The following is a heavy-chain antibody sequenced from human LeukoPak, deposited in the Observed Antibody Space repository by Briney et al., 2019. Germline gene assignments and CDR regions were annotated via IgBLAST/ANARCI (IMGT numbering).Heavy chain of an antibody. CDR2: ISAYNGST. D-gene: IGHD6-13*01. Sequence: ASVKVSCKASGYTFTSYGISWVRQAPGQGLEWMGWISAYNGSTNYAQKLQGRVTMTTDTSTSTAYMELRSLRSDDTAVYYCARGTLEGAAAGLIDYWGQGTLVTVSS. CDR3: ARGTLEGAAAGLIDY. V-gene: IGHV1-18*01. J-gene: IGHJ4*02. CDR1: GYTFTSYG.